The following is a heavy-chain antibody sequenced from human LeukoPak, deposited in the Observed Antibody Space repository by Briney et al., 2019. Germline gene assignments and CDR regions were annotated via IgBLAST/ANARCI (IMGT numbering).Heavy chain of an antibody. CDR1: GYTFTSYD. CDR3: ARDLTYYDFWSGYFSYYYYYGMDV. V-gene: IGHV1-8*01. J-gene: IGHJ6*02. CDR2: MNPSSGNT. D-gene: IGHD3-3*01. Sequence: ASVKVSCKASGYTFTSYDINWVRQATGQGLEWMGWMNPSSGNTGYAQKFQGRVTMTRNTSISTAYMELSSLRSEDAGVYYCARDLTYYDFWSGYFSYYYYYGMDVWGQGTTVTVSS.